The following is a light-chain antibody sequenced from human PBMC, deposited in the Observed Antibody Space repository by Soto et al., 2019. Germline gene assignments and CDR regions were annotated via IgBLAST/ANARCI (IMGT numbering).Light chain of an antibody. V-gene: IGKV3-15*01. J-gene: IGKJ2*01. Sequence: DTVMTQSPATLSVSPGERATLYCRASQSVSSNLAWYQQKPGQAPMLLIYGASTRATGIPARFSGSGSGTEFTLTISSLQSEDFAVYYCQQYNNWPPYTFGQGTKLESK. CDR2: GAS. CDR1: QSVSSN. CDR3: QQYNNWPPYT.